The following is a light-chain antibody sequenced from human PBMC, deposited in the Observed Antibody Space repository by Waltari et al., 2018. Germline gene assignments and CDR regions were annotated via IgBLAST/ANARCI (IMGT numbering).Light chain of an antibody. CDR1: SSDFGGYNY. CDR2: DVS. Sequence: QSALTQPASVSGSPGQSITISCTGTSSDFGGYNYVSWYQQHPGKAPKLMIYDVSKRPLGVSNRCSGSKSGHTASLTSSGLQAEDEADYYCCSYAGSSTSVVFGGGTKLTVL. J-gene: IGLJ2*01. CDR3: CSYAGSSTSVV. V-gene: IGLV2-23*02.